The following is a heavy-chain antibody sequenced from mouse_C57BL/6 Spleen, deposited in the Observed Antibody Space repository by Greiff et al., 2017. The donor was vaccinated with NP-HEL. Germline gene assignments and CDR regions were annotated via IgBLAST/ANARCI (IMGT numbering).Heavy chain of an antibody. CDR1: GYTFTSYW. D-gene: IGHD1-1*01. Sequence: QVQLQQPGAELVKPGASVKMSCKASGYTFTSYWITWVKQRPGQGLEWIGDIYPGSGSTNYNEKFKSKATLTVDTSSSTAYMQLSSLTSEDSAVYYCARPYGSHWYFGVWGTGATVTVAS. J-gene: IGHJ1*03. V-gene: IGHV1-55*01. CDR2: IYPGSGST. CDR3: ARPYGSHWYFGV.